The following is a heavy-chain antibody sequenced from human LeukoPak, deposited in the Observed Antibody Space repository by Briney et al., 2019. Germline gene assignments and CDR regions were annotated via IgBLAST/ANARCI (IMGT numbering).Heavy chain of an antibody. CDR2: ISYDGSNK. Sequence: GRSLRLSCAASGFTFSSYAMHWVRQAPGKGLEWVAIISYDGSNKYYAASVKGRFTISRDNSKNTLYLQMNSLRAEDTAVYYCARDGGGRTFDYWGQGTLVTVSS. CDR1: GFTFSSYA. J-gene: IGHJ4*02. CDR3: ARDGGGRTFDY. V-gene: IGHV3-30-3*01. D-gene: IGHD2-15*01.